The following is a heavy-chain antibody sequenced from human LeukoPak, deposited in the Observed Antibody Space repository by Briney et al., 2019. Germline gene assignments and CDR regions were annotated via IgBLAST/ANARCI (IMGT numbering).Heavy chain of an antibody. CDR1: GDTFTNDY. J-gene: IGHJ4*02. Sequence: ASVKVSCKASGDTFTNDYMHWVRQAPGQGLEWMGIINPTGGITSYAQKFQGRVTMTRDTSTSTVYLELSSLRSEDAAVYYCVRGGTSMVIMDDYWGQGTLVTASS. CDR3: VRGGTSMVIMDDY. CDR2: INPTGGIT. V-gene: IGHV1-46*01. D-gene: IGHD5-18*01.